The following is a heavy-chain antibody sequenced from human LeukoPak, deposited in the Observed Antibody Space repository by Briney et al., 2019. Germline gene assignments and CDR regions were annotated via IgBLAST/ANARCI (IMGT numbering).Heavy chain of an antibody. CDR3: ARDIGKAAVSYYFDY. V-gene: IGHV1-18*01. CDR2: ISAYNGNT. J-gene: IGHJ4*02. CDR1: GYTFTSYG. D-gene: IGHD6-13*01. Sequence: ASVKVSCKASGYTFTSYGISWVRQAPGQGLEWMGWISAYNGNTNYAQKLQGRVTMTTDTSTSTAYMELRSLRSDDTAVYYCARDIGKAAVSYYFDYWGQGTLVTVSS.